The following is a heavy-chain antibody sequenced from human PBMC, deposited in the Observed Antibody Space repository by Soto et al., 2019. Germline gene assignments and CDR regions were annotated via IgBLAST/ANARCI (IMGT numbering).Heavy chain of an antibody. V-gene: IGHV4-59*08. D-gene: IGHD3-22*01. CDR1: GGSIYSFD. CDR3: ARQDTSGYAFDY. CDR2: ISYSGST. J-gene: IGHJ4*02. Sequence: PSETLSLTCTVLGGSIYSFDWNWIRQSPGKGLEWIGYISYSGSTNYKPSLKSRVTISVDTSKNQFSLKLSSVTAADTAVYYCARQDTSGYAFDYWGQGTLVT.